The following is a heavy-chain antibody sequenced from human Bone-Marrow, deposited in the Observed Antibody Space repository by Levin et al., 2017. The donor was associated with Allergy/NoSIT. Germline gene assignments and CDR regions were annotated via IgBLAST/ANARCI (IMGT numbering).Heavy chain of an antibody. CDR2: ISGSADVT. D-gene: IGHD6-19*01. CDR3: TKGGGPYSSGWPYDH. CDR1: GFTFSIYA. Sequence: ASVKVSCAASGFTFSIYAMSWVRQAPGKGLEWVSGISGSADVTYYADSVKGQFTISRDNSKNTLFLQMNNLRVDDTAVYYWTKGGGPYSSGWPYDHWGQGTLVTVSS. V-gene: IGHV3-23*01. J-gene: IGHJ4*02.